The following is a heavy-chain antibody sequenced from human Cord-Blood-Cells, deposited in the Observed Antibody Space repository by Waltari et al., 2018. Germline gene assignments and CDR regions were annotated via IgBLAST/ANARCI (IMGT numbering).Heavy chain of an antibody. CDR1: GGSISSYY. V-gene: IGHV4-59*01. CDR3: ARERGRAADDAFDI. CDR2: IEYSGST. J-gene: IGHJ3*02. D-gene: IGHD6-13*01. Sequence: QVQLQESGPGLVKPSETLSLTCTVSGGSISSYYWSWIRQPPGKGLEWIGYIEYSGSTNYNPSLKSRVTISVDTSKNQFSLKLSSVTAADTAVYYCARERGRAADDAFDIWGQGIMVTVSS.